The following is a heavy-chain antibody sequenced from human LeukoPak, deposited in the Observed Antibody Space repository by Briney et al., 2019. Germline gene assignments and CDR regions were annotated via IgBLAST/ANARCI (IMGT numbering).Heavy chain of an antibody. Sequence: PSGTLSLTCAVSGASISSSNWWSWIRQPPGKGLEWIGEIYHTGSTNYNPSLKSRVTISVDNSKNQFSLKLSSVTAADTAVYYCARILRPYYYGMDVWGQGTTVTVSS. CDR3: ARILRPYYYGMDV. CDR2: IYHTGST. D-gene: IGHD3-3*01. CDR1: GASISSSNW. V-gene: IGHV4-4*02. J-gene: IGHJ6*02.